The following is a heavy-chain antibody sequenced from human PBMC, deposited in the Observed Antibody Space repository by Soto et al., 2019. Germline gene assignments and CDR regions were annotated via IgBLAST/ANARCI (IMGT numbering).Heavy chain of an antibody. CDR2: IWYDGSNK. Sequence: QVQLVESGGGVVQPGRSLRLSCAASGFTFSSYGMHWVRQAPGKGLEWVAVIWYDGSNKYYADSVKGRFTISRDNSKNTLYLQMNSLRAEDTAVYYCARGGGARVGLLWFGESEEYGMDVWGQGTTVTVSS. D-gene: IGHD3-10*01. J-gene: IGHJ6*02. CDR1: GFTFSSYG. V-gene: IGHV3-33*01. CDR3: ARGGGARVGLLWFGESEEYGMDV.